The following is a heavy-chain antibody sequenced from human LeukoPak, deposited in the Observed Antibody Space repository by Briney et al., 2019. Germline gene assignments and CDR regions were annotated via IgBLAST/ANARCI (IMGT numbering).Heavy chain of an antibody. D-gene: IGHD6-13*01. V-gene: IGHV4-39*07. CDR1: GGSISSSSYY. J-gene: IGHJ5*02. Sequence: SEALSLTCTVSGGSISSSSYYWGWIRQPPGKGLEWIGSIYYSGSTYYNSSLKSRVTISVDTSKNQFSLKLSSVTAADTAVYYCARGIAAAGTVWFDPWGQGTLVTVSS. CDR3: ARGIAAAGTVWFDP. CDR2: IYYSGST.